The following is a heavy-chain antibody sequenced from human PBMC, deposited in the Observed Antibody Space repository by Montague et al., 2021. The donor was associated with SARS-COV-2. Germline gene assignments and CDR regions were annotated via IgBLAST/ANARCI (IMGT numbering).Heavy chain of an antibody. CDR3: ARGRLTPPTVVELGFDW. V-gene: IGHV4-59*01. J-gene: IGHJ4*02. CDR1: GDSISGYF. CDR2: IYATGSA. Sequence: SETLSLTCTVSGDSISGYFWSWIRQPPGAGLEWIGCIYATGSANSNPSLKSRATISIDTSKNQFFLKLNSVTAADTAVYFCARGRLTPPTVVELGFDWWGQGTLVTVSS. D-gene: IGHD2-15*01.